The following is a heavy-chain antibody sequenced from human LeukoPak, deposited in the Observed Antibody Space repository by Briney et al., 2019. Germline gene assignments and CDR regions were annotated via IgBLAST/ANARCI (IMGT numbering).Heavy chain of an antibody. CDR3: ARDRTTLIDY. D-gene: IGHD1-14*01. CDR2: ITSSSGTI. CDR1: GFTFSSYS. J-gene: IGHJ4*01. V-gene: IGHV3-48*02. Sequence: GGSLRLSCSPSGFTFSSYSMDWVRQAPGKGLEWLSYITSSSGTIYYADSVKGRFTVSRDNAKNSLYLQMNSLRDEDTAVYYCARDRTTLIDYWGQGIQVTVSS.